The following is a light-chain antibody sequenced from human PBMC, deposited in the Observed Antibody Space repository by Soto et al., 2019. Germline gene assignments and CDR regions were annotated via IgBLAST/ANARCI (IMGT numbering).Light chain of an antibody. CDR3: QQYNNWPRT. J-gene: IGKJ1*01. V-gene: IGKV3-15*01. CDR1: QSVSFNY. Sequence: EIVLTQSPGTLSLSPGERATLSCRASQSVSFNYLAWYQQKPGQAPRLLIYSAPTRATGIPARFSGSGSGTEFTLTINSLQSEDFAVYYCQQYNNWPRTFGQGTKVDIK. CDR2: SAP.